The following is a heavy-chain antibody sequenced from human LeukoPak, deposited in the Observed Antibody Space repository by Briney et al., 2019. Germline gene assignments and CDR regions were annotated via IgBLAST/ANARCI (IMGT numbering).Heavy chain of an antibody. D-gene: IGHD4-23*01. CDR3: AKDRANTGNSMIDY. CDR1: GFTFSSYA. CDR2: ISYGGTNI. J-gene: IGHJ4*02. Sequence: PGRSLRLSCAASGFTFSSYAMHWVRQAPGKGLDWVAVISYGGTNIYYADSVQARFIISRDNSKNTLYLQMNSLRAEDTAVYYCAKDRANTGNSMIDYWGQGTLVTVSS. V-gene: IGHV3-30*04.